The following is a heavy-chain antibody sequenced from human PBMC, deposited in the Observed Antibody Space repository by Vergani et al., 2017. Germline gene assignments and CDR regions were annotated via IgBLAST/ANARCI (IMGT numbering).Heavy chain of an antibody. CDR1: GYTFTSYG. Sequence: QVQLVQSGAEVKKPGASVKVSCKASGYTFTSYGISWVRQAPGQGLEWRGGFDPEDGETIYAQKFQGRVTMTEDTSTDTAYMELSSLRSEDTAVYYCATESSSGWHSFDYWGQGTLVTVSS. CDR2: FDPEDGET. V-gene: IGHV1-24*01. J-gene: IGHJ4*02. CDR3: ATESSSGWHSFDY. D-gene: IGHD6-19*01.